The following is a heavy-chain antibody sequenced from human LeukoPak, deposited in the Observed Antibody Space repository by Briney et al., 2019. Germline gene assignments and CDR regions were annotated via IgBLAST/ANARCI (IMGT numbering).Heavy chain of an antibody. D-gene: IGHD3-10*01. Sequence: SETLSLTCAVYGGSFSGYYWSWIRQPPGKGLEWIGEINHSGSTNYNPSLKSRVTISVDTSKNQFSLKLSSVTAADTAVYYCARRRLGYGSGSYYYYYYYMDVWGKGTTVTVSS. CDR1: GGSFSGYY. CDR2: INHSGST. V-gene: IGHV4-34*01. J-gene: IGHJ6*03. CDR3: ARRRLGYGSGSYYYYYYYMDV.